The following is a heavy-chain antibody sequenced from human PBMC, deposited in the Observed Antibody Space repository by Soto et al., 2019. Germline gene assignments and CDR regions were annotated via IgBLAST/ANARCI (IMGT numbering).Heavy chain of an antibody. CDR3: AREVFVVVAATEKNYFDS. D-gene: IGHD2-15*01. CDR1: GFTFSSYS. J-gene: IGHJ4*02. Sequence: EVQLVESGGGLVKPGGSLRLSCAASGFTFSSYSMNWVRQAPGKGLEWVSSISSSSSYIYYADSVKGRFTISRDNAKNSLYLQMNSLRAEDTAVYYCAREVFVVVAATEKNYFDSWGQGTLVTVSS. CDR2: ISSSSSYI. V-gene: IGHV3-21*01.